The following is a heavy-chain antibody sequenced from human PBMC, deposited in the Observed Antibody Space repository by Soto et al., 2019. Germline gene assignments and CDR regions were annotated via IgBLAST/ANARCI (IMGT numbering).Heavy chain of an antibody. CDR1: GFTFSSYA. D-gene: IGHD3-16*01. CDR2: ISGSGGST. V-gene: IGHV3-23*01. Sequence: EVQLLESGGGLVQPGGSLRLSCAASGFTFSSYAMSWVRQAPGKWLEWVSAISGSGGSTYYADSVKGRFTISRDNSKYTLSLQMNSLRAEDTAVYYCAKGGANSYYYYYYMDVWGKGTTVTVSS. CDR3: AKGGANSYYYYYYMDV. J-gene: IGHJ6*03.